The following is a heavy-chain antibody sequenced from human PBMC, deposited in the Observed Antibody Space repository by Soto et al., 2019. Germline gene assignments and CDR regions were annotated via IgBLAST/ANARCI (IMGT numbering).Heavy chain of an antibody. CDR1: GYSFASQW. Sequence: EVQLVQSGAEVKKSGESLRISCKVSGYSFASQWISWVRQVPGKAQEWMGRIDLSESYTTYNPSFQGHVTFSADKSITTAYLQWRSLEASDTAIYYCATQGLTTYYFGYWGQGTLVTVSS. J-gene: IGHJ4*02. V-gene: IGHV5-10-1*03. CDR3: ATQGLTTYYFGY. CDR2: IDLSESYT.